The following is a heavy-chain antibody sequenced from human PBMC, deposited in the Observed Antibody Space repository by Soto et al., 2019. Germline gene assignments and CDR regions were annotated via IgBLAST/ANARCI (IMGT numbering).Heavy chain of an antibody. CDR2: INAGNGNT. V-gene: IGHV1-3*01. Sequence: ASVKVSCRASGYTFTSYAMHWVRQAPGQRLEWMGWINAGNGNTKYSQKFQGRVTITRDTSASTAYMELSSLRSEDTAVYYCARGGSLYWYFDLWGRGTLVTVSS. J-gene: IGHJ2*01. CDR1: GYTFTSYA. CDR3: ARGGSLYWYFDL. D-gene: IGHD1-26*01.